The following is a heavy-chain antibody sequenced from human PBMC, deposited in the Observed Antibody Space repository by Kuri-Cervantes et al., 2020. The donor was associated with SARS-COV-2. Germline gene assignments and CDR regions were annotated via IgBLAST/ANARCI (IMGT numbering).Heavy chain of an antibody. Sequence: GESLKISCAASGFTFSSYSMNWVRQAPGKGLEWVSYISSSSTIYYADSVKGRFTISRDNAKNTVYLQMNSLRGDDTAVYYCTRGSIAGRRGIFDFWGQGTVVTVSS. CDR2: ISSSSTI. J-gene: IGHJ4*02. CDR3: TRGSIAGRRGIFDF. CDR1: GFTFSSYS. V-gene: IGHV3-48*01. D-gene: IGHD6-6*01.